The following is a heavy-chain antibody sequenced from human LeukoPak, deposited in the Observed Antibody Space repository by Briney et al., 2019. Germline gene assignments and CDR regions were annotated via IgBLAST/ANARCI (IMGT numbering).Heavy chain of an antibody. D-gene: IGHD5-18*01. Sequence: PGGSLRLSCAASGXTFSSYGMHWVRQAPGKGLEWVAAISYDGRNKEYVDSVKGRFTISRDNSKNTLYLQMNSLRAEDTAVYYCAKDRGYSHGFDYWGQGTLVTVSS. CDR1: GXTFSSYG. J-gene: IGHJ4*02. CDR3: AKDRGYSHGFDY. CDR2: ISYDGRNK. V-gene: IGHV3-30*18.